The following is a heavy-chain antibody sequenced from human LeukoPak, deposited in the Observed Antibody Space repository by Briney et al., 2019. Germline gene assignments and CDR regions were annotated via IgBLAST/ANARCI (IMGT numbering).Heavy chain of an antibody. J-gene: IGHJ5*02. CDR3: ARVKDGTRFDP. CDR1: GFSFSSYW. D-gene: IGHD5-24*01. V-gene: IGHV3-74*01. CDR2: ISSDGRTT. Sequence: TGGSLRLSCVASGFSFSSYWMHWVRQAPGEGLVWVSRISSDGRTTSYADPVKGRFTILRDTAKNTLYLQMNSLRAEDTAVYYCARVKDGTRFDPWGQGTLVTVPS.